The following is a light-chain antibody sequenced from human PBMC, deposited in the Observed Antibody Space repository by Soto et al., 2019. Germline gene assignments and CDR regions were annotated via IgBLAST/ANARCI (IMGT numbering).Light chain of an antibody. Sequence: ESVLTQCPATLPLSLVERGTLSCRDSPSSTAFLAWYQHRPGQAPRFXIYDXSDRATGIPARFSGSGSGTDFTLTISSLEPEYSAFYYCQQRDNWTQTFGQGTKVDIK. V-gene: IGKV3-11*01. CDR1: PSSTAF. J-gene: IGKJ1*01. CDR3: QQRDNWTQT. CDR2: DXS.